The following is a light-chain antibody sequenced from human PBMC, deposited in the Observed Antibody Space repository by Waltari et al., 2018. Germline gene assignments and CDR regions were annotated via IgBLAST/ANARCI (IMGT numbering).Light chain of an antibody. CDR1: RVYPRTV. CDR3: QTGGHGTWV. V-gene: IGLV4-69*01. CDR2: VNSDGSH. Sequence: LVLTQSPSASASLGASVKLTCTLSRVYPRTVFAWLQQQPGKGPRYLMKVNSDGSHRKGDDIPDRFSASKSGTECYLTISSLQSEDEADYFCQTGGHGTWVFGGGTKLTVL. J-gene: IGLJ3*02.